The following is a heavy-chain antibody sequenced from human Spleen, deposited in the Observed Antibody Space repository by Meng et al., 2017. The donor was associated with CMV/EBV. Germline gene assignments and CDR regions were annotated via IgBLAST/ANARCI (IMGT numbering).Heavy chain of an antibody. D-gene: IGHD2-2*01. Sequence: GGSLRLSCAASGFTFISSSMTWVRQAPGRGLEWVSYISSGDTTIYYADSVKGRFTISRDNDRSLLYLQMNSLRAEDTAVYYCARDSCSTSCPYYYYYGMDVWGQGTTVTVSS. J-gene: IGHJ6*02. V-gene: IGHV3-48*04. CDR3: ARDSCSTSCPYYYYYGMDV. CDR2: ISSGDTTI. CDR1: GFTFISSS.